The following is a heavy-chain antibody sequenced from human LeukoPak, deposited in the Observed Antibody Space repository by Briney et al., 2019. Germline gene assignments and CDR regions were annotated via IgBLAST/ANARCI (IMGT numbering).Heavy chain of an antibody. J-gene: IGHJ4*02. V-gene: IGHV3-15*01. D-gene: IGHD2-15*01. Sequence: GGSLRLSCAAAGFTFSSYWMSWVRQAPGKGPEWVGRIKGTTADGTTAYAAPVKGRFLISRDDSQRMVYLQMDSLKTEDTAVYFCTWVDCSGGSCYFASWGQGTQVTVSS. CDR3: TWVDCSGGSCYFAS. CDR2: IKGTTADGTT. CDR1: GFTFSSYW.